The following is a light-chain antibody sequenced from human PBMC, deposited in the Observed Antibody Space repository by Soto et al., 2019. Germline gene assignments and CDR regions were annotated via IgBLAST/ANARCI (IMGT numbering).Light chain of an antibody. V-gene: IGLV2-18*02. J-gene: IGLJ1*01. Sequence: QSVLTQPHSVSGSPGQSVTISCTGTSSDVGSYNRVSWYQQPPGTAPKLMIYEVTNRPSGVPDRFSGYKSGNTASLTISGLQAEDEADYYCSSYTSSSTYVFGTGTKPTVL. CDR2: EVT. CDR1: SSDVGSYNR. CDR3: SSYTSSSTYV.